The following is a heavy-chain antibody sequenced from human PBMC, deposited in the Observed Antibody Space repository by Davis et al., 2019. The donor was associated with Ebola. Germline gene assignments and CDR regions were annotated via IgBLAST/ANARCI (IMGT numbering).Heavy chain of an antibody. V-gene: IGHV1-46*01. CDR1: GGTFSSYA. Sequence: ASVKVSCKASGGTFSSYAISWVRQAPGQGLEWMGIINPSGGSTSYAQKFQGRVTMTRDTSTSTVYMELSSLRSEDTAVYYCARGMVGATYWYFDLWGRGTLVTVSS. CDR2: INPSGGST. D-gene: IGHD1-26*01. CDR3: ARGMVGATYWYFDL. J-gene: IGHJ2*01.